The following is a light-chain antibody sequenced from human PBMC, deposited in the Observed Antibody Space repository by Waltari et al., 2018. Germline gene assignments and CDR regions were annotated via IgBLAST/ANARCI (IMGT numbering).Light chain of an antibody. V-gene: IGLV2-11*01. CDR1: SRDVGGYNY. J-gene: IGLJ1*01. CDR2: DVS. Sequence: QSALTQPRSVSGSPGPSVTISCTGTSRDVGGYNYVSWYHQHPVKAPKLMVYDVSKRPSGVPDRFSGSKSGNTASLTISGLQAEDEADYSCCSYAGSYTYVFGTGTKVTVL. CDR3: CSYAGSYTYV.